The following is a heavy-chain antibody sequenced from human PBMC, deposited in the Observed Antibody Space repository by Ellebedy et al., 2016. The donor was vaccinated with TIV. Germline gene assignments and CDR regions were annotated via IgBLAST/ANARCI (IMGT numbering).Heavy chain of an antibody. Sequence: GESLKISCAASGFTFNSYAMHWVRQAPGKGLEWVAVISYDGSSKYYADSVKGRFTISRDNAKNSLYLQMNSLRDEDTAAYHCVRRAVDYWGQGTLVTVSS. CDR2: ISYDGSSK. J-gene: IGHJ4*02. CDR3: VRRAVDY. V-gene: IGHV3-30-3*01. CDR1: GFTFNSYA.